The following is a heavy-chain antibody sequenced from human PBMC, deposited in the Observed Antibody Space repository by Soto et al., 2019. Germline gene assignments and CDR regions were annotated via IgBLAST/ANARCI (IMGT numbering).Heavy chain of an antibody. Sequence: SLGLSCAASGFTFSSYAMHWVRQAPGKGLEWVAVISYDGSNKYYADSVKGRFTISRDNSKNTLYLQMNSLRAEDTAVYYCASPFWTPPNNWFDPWGQGTQVTVSS. J-gene: IGHJ5*02. CDR3: ASPFWTPPNNWFDP. CDR1: GFTFSSYA. V-gene: IGHV3-30-3*01. CDR2: ISYDGSNK. D-gene: IGHD3-3*01.